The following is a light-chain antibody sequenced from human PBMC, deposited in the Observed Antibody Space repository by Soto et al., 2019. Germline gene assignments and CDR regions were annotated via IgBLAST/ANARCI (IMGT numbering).Light chain of an antibody. Sequence: QPVLTQSPSASASLGASVKLTCTLSSGHSSYVIAWHQQQPEKGPRYLMKLNSDGSHSKGDGIPDRFSGPSSGAERYLIISSLQSEDEADYYCQTWGTGIHVVFGGGTKLTVL. J-gene: IGLJ2*01. CDR3: QTWGTGIHVV. CDR2: LNSDGSH. CDR1: SGHSSYV. V-gene: IGLV4-69*02.